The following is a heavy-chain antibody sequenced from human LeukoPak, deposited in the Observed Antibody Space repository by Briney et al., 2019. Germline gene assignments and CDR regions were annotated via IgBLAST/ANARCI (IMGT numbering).Heavy chain of an antibody. CDR2: ISYDGSNK. CDR3: AREPREWFYAFDI. J-gene: IGHJ3*02. V-gene: IGHV3-30-3*01. CDR1: GFTFSSYA. Sequence: PGGSLRLSCAASGFTFSSYAMHWVRQAPGKGLEWVAAISYDGSNKYYADSVKGRFTISRDNSKNTLYLQMHSLRAEDTAVYYSAREPREWFYAFDIWGQGTMVTVSS. D-gene: IGHD3-3*01.